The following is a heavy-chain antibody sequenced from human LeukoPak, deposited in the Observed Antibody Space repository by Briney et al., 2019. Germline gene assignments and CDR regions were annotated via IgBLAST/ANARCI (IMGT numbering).Heavy chain of an antibody. CDR1: GFPFRSTA. Sequence: PGGSLRLSCAASGFPFRSTALHWVRQTPGKGLQWVAVIWYDGSEKYYADSVKGRFTISRDNSKNTVYLQMNSLTAEDSAVYFCAKDWGTSGDRSSYGHFDYWGQGTLVTVSS. D-gene: IGHD3-16*01. V-gene: IGHV3-33*03. CDR3: AKDWGTSGDRSSYGHFDY. J-gene: IGHJ4*02. CDR2: IWYDGSEK.